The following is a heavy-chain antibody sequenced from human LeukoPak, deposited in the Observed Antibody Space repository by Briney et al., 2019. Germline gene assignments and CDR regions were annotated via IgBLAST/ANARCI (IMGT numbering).Heavy chain of an antibody. Sequence: PSETLSLTCAVYGGSFSGYYWSWIRQPPGKGLEWIGEINHSGSTNYNPSLKGRVTISVDTSKNQFSLKLSSVTAADTAVYYCARAGHFPEWLPFDYWGQGTLVTVSS. CDR2: INHSGST. J-gene: IGHJ4*02. D-gene: IGHD3-3*01. CDR1: GGSFSGYY. V-gene: IGHV4-34*01. CDR3: ARAGHFPEWLPFDY.